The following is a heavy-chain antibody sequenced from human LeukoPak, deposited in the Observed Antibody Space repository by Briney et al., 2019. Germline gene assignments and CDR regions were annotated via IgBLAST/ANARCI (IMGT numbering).Heavy chain of an antibody. CDR1: GHTVTDLS. D-gene: IGHD3-10*01. CDR3: ATSREEFFGSGSPFDF. V-gene: IGHV1-24*01. Sequence: ASVRVSCKVSGHTVTDLSMHWVRQAPGKGLEWMGGFDPEDGETIYAQNFQGRVTMTEDSSTDTAYMDLSSLRSEDTAMYYCATSREEFFGSGSPFDFWGQGTLVTVSS. J-gene: IGHJ4*02. CDR2: FDPEDGET.